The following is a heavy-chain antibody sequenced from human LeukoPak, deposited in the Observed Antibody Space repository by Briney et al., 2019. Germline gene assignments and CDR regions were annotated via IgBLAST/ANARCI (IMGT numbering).Heavy chain of an antibody. CDR2: ISSGGRPI. D-gene: IGHD2-2*01. V-gene: IGHV3-48*03. Sequence: GGSLRLSCAASGFTFSSYEMHWVRQAPGKGLEWVSYISSGGRPISYADSVKGRFTISRDNAKNSLYLQMSSLRAEDTAVYYCASEIPNLRYCTSTSCDYWGQGTLVTVSS. CDR3: ASEIPNLRYCTSTSCDY. CDR1: GFTFSSYE. J-gene: IGHJ4*02.